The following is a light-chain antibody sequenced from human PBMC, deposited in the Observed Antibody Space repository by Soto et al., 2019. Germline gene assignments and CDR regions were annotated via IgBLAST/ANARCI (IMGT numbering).Light chain of an antibody. Sequence: EVVMTQSPATMSVSPGERATLSCRASQDVSTNVAWFQQKFGQAPRLLIYGASTGATGLPARFSGSASGSDFTLTISGLQSEDAAIYYCQQYNNWPRTFGQGTKVDI. CDR3: QQYNNWPRT. CDR2: GAS. J-gene: IGKJ1*01. V-gene: IGKV3-15*01. CDR1: QDVSTN.